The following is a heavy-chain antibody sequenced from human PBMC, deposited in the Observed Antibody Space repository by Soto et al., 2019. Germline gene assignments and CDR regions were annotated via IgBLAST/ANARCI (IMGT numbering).Heavy chain of an antibody. Sequence: ASVKVSCKVSGYTLTELSMHCVRQAPGKGLEWMGGFDPEDGETIYAQKFQGRVTMTEDTSTDTAYMELSSLRSEDTAVYYCATRIFGVVPNWFDPWGQGTLVTVSS. CDR3: ATRIFGVVPNWFDP. J-gene: IGHJ5*02. CDR1: GYTLTELS. D-gene: IGHD3-3*01. V-gene: IGHV1-24*01. CDR2: FDPEDGET.